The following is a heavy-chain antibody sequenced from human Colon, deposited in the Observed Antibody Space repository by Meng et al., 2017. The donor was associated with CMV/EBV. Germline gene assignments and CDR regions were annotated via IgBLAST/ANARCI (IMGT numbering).Heavy chain of an antibody. CDR3: AKDVYYDFWSGYYGEDAFDI. Sequence: RLSCAASGFTFSSYAMSWVRQAPGKGLEWVSVIYSGGSSTYNADSVKGRFTISRDNSKNTLYLQMNSLRAEDTAVYYCAKDVYYDFWSGYYGEDAFDIWGQGTMVTVSS. V-gene: IGHV3-23*03. D-gene: IGHD3-3*01. CDR2: IYSGGSST. CDR1: GFTFSSYA. J-gene: IGHJ3*02.